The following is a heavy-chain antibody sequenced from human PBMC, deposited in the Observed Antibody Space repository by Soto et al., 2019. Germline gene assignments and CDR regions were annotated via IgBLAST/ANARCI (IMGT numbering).Heavy chain of an antibody. Sequence: EVQLVESGGGLVQPGGSLRLSCVVSGFAFNNLKMNWFHQAPGKGLEWISYINENSNQIYYADSVKGRFTISRDLAKNSLYLQMHSLSDEDTAVYYCARDDFYDSGGYDGSDYWGQGTLVTVSS. J-gene: IGHJ4*02. CDR2: INENSNQI. D-gene: IGHD3-22*01. CDR1: GFAFNNLK. V-gene: IGHV3-48*02. CDR3: ARDDFYDSGGYDGSDY.